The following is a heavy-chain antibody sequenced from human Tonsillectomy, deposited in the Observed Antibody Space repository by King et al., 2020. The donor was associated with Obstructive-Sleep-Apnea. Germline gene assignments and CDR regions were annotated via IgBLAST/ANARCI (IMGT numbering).Heavy chain of an antibody. CDR2: ISYDGSNK. CDR3: ARARGEVFLYYFDY. J-gene: IGHJ4*02. D-gene: IGHD1-14*01. V-gene: IGHV3-30*04. Sequence: HVQLVESGGGVVQPGRSLRLSCAASGFTFSSYAMHWVRQAPGKGLEWVAVISYDGSNKYYADSVKGRFTISRDNSKNTQYLQMNSLRAEDTAVYYCARARGEVFLYYFDYWGQGTLVTVSS. CDR1: GFTFSSYA.